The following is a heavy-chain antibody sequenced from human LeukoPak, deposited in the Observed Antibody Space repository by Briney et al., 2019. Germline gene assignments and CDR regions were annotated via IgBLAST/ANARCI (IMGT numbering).Heavy chain of an antibody. CDR3: AREGYSSSFDY. J-gene: IGHJ4*01. Sequence: GGSLRLSCAASGFTFNDYLMNWIRQAPGKGPEWVSYISNSGTTIFYADSVRGRFTVSRDNARNSLLLQMDYLSAEDTAVYYCAREGYSSSFDYWGQGALVTVSS. CDR1: GFTFNDYL. CDR2: ISNSGTTI. D-gene: IGHD5-18*01. V-gene: IGHV3-11*01.